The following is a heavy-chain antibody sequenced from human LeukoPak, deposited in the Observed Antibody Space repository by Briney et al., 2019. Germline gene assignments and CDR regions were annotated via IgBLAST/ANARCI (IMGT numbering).Heavy chain of an antibody. J-gene: IGHJ5*02. CDR2: ISGSGGST. CDR1: GFTFSSYA. V-gene: IGHV3-23*01. D-gene: IGHD4-17*01. Sequence: PGGSLRLSCAASGFTFSSYAMSWVRQAPGKGLEWVSAISGSGGSTYYADSVKGRFTISRDNPKNTLYLQMNSLRAEDTAVYYCAKLATSSVTTSWFDPWGQGTLVTVSS. CDR3: AKLATSSVTTSWFDP.